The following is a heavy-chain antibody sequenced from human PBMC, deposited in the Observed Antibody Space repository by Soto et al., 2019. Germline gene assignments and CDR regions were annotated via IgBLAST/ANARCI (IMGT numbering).Heavy chain of an antibody. CDR2: ISSSGTTI. J-gene: IGHJ6*02. V-gene: IGHV3-48*03. CDR3: ARPREFEGGMDV. CDR1: GFTFSSYE. D-gene: IGHD3-10*01. Sequence: GGSLRLSCAASGFTFSSYEMNWVRQAPGKGLEWVSYISSSGTTIYYADSVKGRFTISRDNAKNSLYLQMNSLRAEDTAVYYCARPREFEGGMDVWGQGTTVTVSS.